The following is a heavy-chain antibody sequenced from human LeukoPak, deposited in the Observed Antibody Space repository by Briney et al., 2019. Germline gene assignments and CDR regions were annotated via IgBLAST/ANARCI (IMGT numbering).Heavy chain of an antibody. CDR3: VRSGYCDP. J-gene: IGHJ5*02. CDR2: ITADGGVT. V-gene: IGHV3-64D*09. Sequence: PGGSLRLSCSASGFTFSSYAMHWVRQAPGKGLQYVSTITADGGVTYYADSLQGRFTTSRDNSRNTLYLQMSSLRPEDTAVYYCVRSGYCDPWGQGTLVTVST. D-gene: IGHD5-12*01. CDR1: GFTFSSYA.